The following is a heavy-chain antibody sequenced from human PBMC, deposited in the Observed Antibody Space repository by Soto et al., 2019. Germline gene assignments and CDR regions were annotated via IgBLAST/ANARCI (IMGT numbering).Heavy chain of an antibody. J-gene: IGHJ6*02. D-gene: IGHD4-17*01. CDR1: GFTFSSYS. CDR2: ISSSSSYI. CDR3: AKDLQSYGDYDYYCYGMDV. Sequence: GGSLRLSCAASGFTFSSYSMNWVRQAPGKGLEWVSSISSSSSYIYYADSVKGRFTISRDNFKNTLTLQMNSLRADDTAVYSCAKDLQSYGDYDYYCYGMDVWGLGTRVTVSS. V-gene: IGHV3-21*01.